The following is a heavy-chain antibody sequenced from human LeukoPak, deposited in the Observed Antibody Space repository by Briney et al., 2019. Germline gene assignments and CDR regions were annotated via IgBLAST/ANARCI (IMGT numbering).Heavy chain of an antibody. CDR3: ARAFEGRITIFGVVRDWYFDL. J-gene: IGHJ2*01. V-gene: IGHV4-34*01. CDR1: GGSFSGYY. CDR2: INHSGST. Sequence: PSETLSLTCAVYGGSFSGYYWSWIRQPPGKGLEWIGEINHSGSTNYNPSLKSRVTISVDTSKNQFSLKLSSVTAADTAVYHCARAFEGRITIFGVVRDWYFDLWGRGTLVTVFS. D-gene: IGHD3-3*01.